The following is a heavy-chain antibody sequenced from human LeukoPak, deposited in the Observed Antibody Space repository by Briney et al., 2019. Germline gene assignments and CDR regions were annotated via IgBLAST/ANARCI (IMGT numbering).Heavy chain of an antibody. D-gene: IGHD2-15*01. CDR1: GYTFTSYG. Sequence: ASVKVSCKASGYTFTSYGISWVRQAPGQGLEWMGWISAYNGNTNYAQKLQGRVTMTTDTSTSTAYMGLRSLRSDDTAVYYCARLERRVAHYYFDYWGQGTLVTVSS. V-gene: IGHV1-18*01. CDR2: ISAYNGNT. J-gene: IGHJ4*02. CDR3: ARLERRVAHYYFDY.